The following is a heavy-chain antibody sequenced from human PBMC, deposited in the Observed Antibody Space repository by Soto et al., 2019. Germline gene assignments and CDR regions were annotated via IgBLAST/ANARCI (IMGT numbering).Heavy chain of an antibody. V-gene: IGHV3-21*01. Sequence: PGGSLRLSCAASGSTFSSYSMNWVRQAPGKGLEWVSSISSSSSYIYYADSVKGRFTISRDNAKNSLYLQMNSLRAEDTAVYYCARDGHSGYELGYWGQGTLVTVSS. J-gene: IGHJ4*02. CDR3: ARDGHSGYELGY. CDR1: GSTFSSYS. D-gene: IGHD5-12*01. CDR2: ISSSSSYI.